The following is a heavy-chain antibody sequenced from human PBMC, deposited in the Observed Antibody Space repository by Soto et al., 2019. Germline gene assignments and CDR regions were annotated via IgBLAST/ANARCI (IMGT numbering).Heavy chain of an antibody. J-gene: IGHJ5*02. CDR3: AKEMGDYYDSSGSWFDP. Sequence: LRLSCAASGFTFSSYVMSWVRQAPGKGLEWVSAISGSGGNTYYADSVKGRFTISRDNSKNTLFLQMNSLRAEDTALYFCAKEMGDYYDSSGSWFDPWGQGTLVTVSS. D-gene: IGHD3-22*01. CDR2: ISGSGGNT. CDR1: GFTFSSYV. V-gene: IGHV3-23*01.